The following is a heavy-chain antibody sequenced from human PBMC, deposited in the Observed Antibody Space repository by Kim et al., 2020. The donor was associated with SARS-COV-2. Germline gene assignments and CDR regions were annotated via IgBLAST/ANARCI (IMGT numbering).Heavy chain of an antibody. V-gene: IGHV7-4-1*02. Sequence: YAQGFTGRFVFSLDTSVSTAYLQISSLKAEDTAVYYCARELAASASPGIDYWGQGTLVTVSS. D-gene: IGHD6-13*01. CDR3: ARELAASASPGIDY. J-gene: IGHJ4*02.